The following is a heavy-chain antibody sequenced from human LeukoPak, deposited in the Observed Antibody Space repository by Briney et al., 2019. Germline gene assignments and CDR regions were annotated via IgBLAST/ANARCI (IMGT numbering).Heavy chain of an antibody. V-gene: IGHV1-69*01. CDR2: IIPIFGTA. CDR1: GGTFSSYA. D-gene: IGHD2-15*01. Sequence: ASVKVSCKASGGTFSSYANSWVRQAPGQGLEWMGGIIPIFGTANYAQKFQGRVTITADESTSTAYMELSSLRSEDTAVYYCAKDGDCSGGSCYDYWGQGTLVTVSS. CDR3: AKDGDCSGGSCYDY. J-gene: IGHJ4*02.